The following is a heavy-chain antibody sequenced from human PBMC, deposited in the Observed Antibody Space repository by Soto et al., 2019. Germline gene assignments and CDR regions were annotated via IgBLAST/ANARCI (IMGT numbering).Heavy chain of an antibody. D-gene: IGHD3-22*01. V-gene: IGHV3-23*01. CDR1: GFTFSSYG. CDR2: ISNGGSLT. J-gene: IGHJ2*01. CDR3: ATILVTKRWYFHV. Sequence: QLLESGGGLVQFGGSLRLSCAASGFTFSSYGMSWVRQVPGKGLEWVASISNGGSLTYYADSVKGRCTISRDNSKNTRHLQMDSLGAEDTALYYCATILVTKRWYFHVWGRGTLVTVSS.